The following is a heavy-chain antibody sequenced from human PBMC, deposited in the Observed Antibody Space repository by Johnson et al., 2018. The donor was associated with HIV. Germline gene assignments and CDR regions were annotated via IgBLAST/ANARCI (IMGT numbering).Heavy chain of an antibody. CDR2: IWYDGSTK. D-gene: IGHD5-24*01. CDR1: GFTFSSYG. Sequence: QVQLVESGGGLVQPGRSLRLSCAASGFTFSSYGMHWVRQAPGKGLEWVSLIWYDGSTKYYTDSLKGRLTISRDNDKNSLYLQMNSLRAEDTAVYYCARVRWLQLGAFDIWGQGTMVTVSS. CDR3: ARVRWLQLGAFDI. V-gene: IGHV3-33*01. J-gene: IGHJ3*02.